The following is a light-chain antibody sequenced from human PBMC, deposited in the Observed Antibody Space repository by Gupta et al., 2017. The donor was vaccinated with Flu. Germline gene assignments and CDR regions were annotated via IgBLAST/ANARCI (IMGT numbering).Light chain of an antibody. V-gene: IGKV1-9*01. J-gene: IGKJ2*01. CDR2: VAS. Sequence: PSFLSASVGDRVTITCRSSQGISNYLAWYQQKPGKAPNLLIYVASTLQSGVPSRFSGSGSGTEFTFTISSLQPEDFATYYCLQLNSYPHTFGEGTKMEIK. CDR1: QGISNY. CDR3: LQLNSYPHT.